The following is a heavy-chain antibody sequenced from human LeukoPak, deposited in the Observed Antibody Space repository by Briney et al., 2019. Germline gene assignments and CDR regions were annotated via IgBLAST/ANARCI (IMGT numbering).Heavy chain of an antibody. CDR1: GFTFSDFY. Sequence: PGGSLRLSCAASGFTFSDFYMDWVRQLPGKGLEWLARSGNKAASFPTFYAASVRGRFTIFRDHSKASLYLQMNSLKSEDTAVYYCVRGFNSFDIWGQGTMVAVSS. J-gene: IGHJ3*02. V-gene: IGHV3-72*01. CDR3: VRGFNSFDI. CDR2: SGNKAASFPT.